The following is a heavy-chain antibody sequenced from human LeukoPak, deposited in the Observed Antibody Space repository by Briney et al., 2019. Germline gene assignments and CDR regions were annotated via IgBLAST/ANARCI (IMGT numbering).Heavy chain of an antibody. CDR3: ARGTGTTPLDY. Sequence: GGSLRLSCAASGFTFSSYAMSWVRQAPGKGLEWVSYISSSGSTIYYADSVKGRFTISRDNAKNSLYLQMNSLRAEETAVYYCARGTGTTPLDYRGQGTLVTVSS. V-gene: IGHV3-48*03. J-gene: IGHJ4*02. CDR2: ISSSGSTI. D-gene: IGHD1-1*01. CDR1: GFTFSSYA.